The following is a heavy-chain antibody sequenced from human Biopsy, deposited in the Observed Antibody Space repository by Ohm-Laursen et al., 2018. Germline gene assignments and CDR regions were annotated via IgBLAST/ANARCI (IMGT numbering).Heavy chain of an antibody. CDR1: GGSISNYF. V-gene: IGHV4-59*08. J-gene: IGHJ4*02. D-gene: IGHD2-15*01. CDR2: FRFEDRT. Sequence: GTLSLTCAVSGGSISNYFWTWIRQPPGKGLEWIGYFRFEDRTSYNSSLKSRVTISVDTSKNQISLKLDSVTVADTAVFYCARRGSGGRSFDYWGQGSLVTVSS. CDR3: ARRGSGGRSFDY.